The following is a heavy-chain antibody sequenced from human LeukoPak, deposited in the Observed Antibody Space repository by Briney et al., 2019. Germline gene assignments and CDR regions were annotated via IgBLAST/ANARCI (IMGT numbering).Heavy chain of an antibody. CDR1: GFIFNYYS. V-gene: IGHV3-21*01. CDR3: ARAVGAMVTNTFDI. J-gene: IGHJ3*02. Sequence: GGSLRLSCAASGFIFNYYSMNWVRQAPGKGLEWVSSISSSGGLIYYADSVEGRFTISGDNAKNFLYLQMNSLRAEDTAVYYCARAVGAMVTNTFDIWGQGTMVTVSS. CDR2: ISSSGGLI. D-gene: IGHD5-18*01.